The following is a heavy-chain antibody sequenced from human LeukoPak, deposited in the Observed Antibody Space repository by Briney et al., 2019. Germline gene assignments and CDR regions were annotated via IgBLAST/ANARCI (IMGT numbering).Heavy chain of an antibody. Sequence: GGSLRLSCAASGFTFRYYAMSWVRQAPGKGLEWVSAISGSGGSTYYADSVKGRFTISRDNSKNTLYLQMNSLRAEDTAVYYCAKAATVYGDYDYFDYWGQGTLVTVSS. CDR3: AKAATVYGDYDYFDY. D-gene: IGHD4-17*01. CDR2: ISGSGGST. CDR1: GFTFRYYA. V-gene: IGHV3-23*01. J-gene: IGHJ4*02.